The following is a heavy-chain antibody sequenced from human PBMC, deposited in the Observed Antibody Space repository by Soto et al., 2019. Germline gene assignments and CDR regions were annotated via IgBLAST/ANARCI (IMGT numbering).Heavy chain of an antibody. CDR2: INPNSGDT. CDR3: AKGGAIVAAGTRVYLYNAMDV. D-gene: IGHD1-26*01. CDR1: GYTFTGYY. J-gene: IGHJ6*02. Sequence: QVPLVQSGTEVKRPGDSVKVSCKASGYTFTGYYVHWVRQAPGQGLEWMGWINPNSGDTYLAQRCQGWVTMNRDTSIVTAYMELRGLTSDDTADYYCAKGGAIVAAGTRVYLYNAMDVWGQGTTVTVSS. V-gene: IGHV1-2*04.